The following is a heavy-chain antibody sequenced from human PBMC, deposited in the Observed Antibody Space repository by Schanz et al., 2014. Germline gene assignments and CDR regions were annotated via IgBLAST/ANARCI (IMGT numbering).Heavy chain of an antibody. CDR1: GYTFTSYG. D-gene: IGHD6-13*01. CDR2: IISILGIP. J-gene: IGHJ4*02. V-gene: IGHV1-69*04. CDR3: ASSGAGYSSSWDFAY. Sequence: QVQLVQSGAEVKKPGASVKVSCKASGYTFTSYGISWVRQAPGQGLEWMGRIISILGIPNYAQKFQGRVTFTADKSTFTAYMDVSSLRSEDTAVYYCASSGAGYSSSWDFAYWGQGTLVTVSS.